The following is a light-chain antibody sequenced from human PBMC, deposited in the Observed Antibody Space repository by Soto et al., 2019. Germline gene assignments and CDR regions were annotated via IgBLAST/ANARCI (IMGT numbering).Light chain of an antibody. CDR1: QSVSSY. V-gene: IGKV3-11*01. Sequence: EIVLTQSPATLSLSPRERATLSCRASQSVSSYLAWYQQKPGQAPRLLIFDASNRATGIPARFSASGSGTDFILTISSLEPEDFAVYYCQHRGDWPLTFGQGTRLEIK. J-gene: IGKJ5*01. CDR2: DAS. CDR3: QHRGDWPLT.